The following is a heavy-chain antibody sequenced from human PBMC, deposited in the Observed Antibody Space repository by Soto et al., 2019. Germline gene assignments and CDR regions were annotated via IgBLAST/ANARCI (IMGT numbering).Heavy chain of an antibody. J-gene: IGHJ4*02. CDR3: AKKGYYDTSGYPIRYFDY. CDR1: GFTFSNYA. CDR2: ITYSGGSR. V-gene: IGHV3-23*04. Sequence: EMQLVESGGGLVQPGGSLRLSCAASGFTFSNYAMAWVRQAPGKGLEWVSTITYSGGSRDYADSVKGRFTISRDNSKNALYFQMNSLRAEDTAVYYCAKKGYYDTSGYPIRYFDYWGQGTLVTVSS. D-gene: IGHD3-22*01.